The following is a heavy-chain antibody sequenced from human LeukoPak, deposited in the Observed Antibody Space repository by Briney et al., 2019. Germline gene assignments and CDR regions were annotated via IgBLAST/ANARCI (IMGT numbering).Heavy chain of an antibody. CDR2: INHSGST. CDR3: ASSYYYDSSGYYTRFDY. V-gene: IGHV4-39*07. D-gene: IGHD3-22*01. J-gene: IGHJ4*02. CDR1: GGSISSTTYY. Sequence: ASETLSLTCIVSGGSISSTTYYWGWIRQPPGKGLEWIGEINHSGSTNYNPSLKSRVTISVDTSKNQFSLKLSSVTAADTAVYYCASSYYYDSSGYYTRFDYWGQGTLVTVSS.